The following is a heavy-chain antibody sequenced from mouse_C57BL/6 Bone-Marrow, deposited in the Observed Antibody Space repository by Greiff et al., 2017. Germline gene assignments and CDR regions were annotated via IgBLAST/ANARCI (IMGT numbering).Heavy chain of an antibody. J-gene: IGHJ2*01. CDR1: GFTFTSYG. V-gene: IGHV1-81*01. D-gene: IGHD1-1*01. CDR3: ARRGLQRYYFDD. CDR2: IYPRSGNT. Sequence: VQLKQSGADLVRPGASVKLSCTASGFTFTSYGISWVKQRPGQGLEWIGEIYPRSGNTYYNERFKGKATLTADKSSSTAYMELRSLTSEDSAVYFCARRGLQRYYFDDWGQGTTLTVAS.